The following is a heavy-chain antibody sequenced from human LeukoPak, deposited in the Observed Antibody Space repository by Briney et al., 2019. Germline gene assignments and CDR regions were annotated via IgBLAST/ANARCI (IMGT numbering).Heavy chain of an antibody. CDR2: ISAYNGNT. D-gene: IGHD2-2*01. Sequence: GASVKVSCKASGYTFTSYGISWVRQAPGQGLDWMGWISAYNGNTNYAQKLQGRVTMTTDTSTSTAYMELRSLRSDDTAVYYCASGYCSSTSCYPDYWGQGTLVTVSS. V-gene: IGHV1-18*01. CDR1: GYTFTSYG. J-gene: IGHJ4*02. CDR3: ASGYCSSTSCYPDY.